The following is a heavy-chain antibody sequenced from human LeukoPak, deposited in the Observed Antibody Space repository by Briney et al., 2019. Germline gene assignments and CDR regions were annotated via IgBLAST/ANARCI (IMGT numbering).Heavy chain of an antibody. V-gene: IGHV3-74*01. CDR3: AASRWSGALDF. D-gene: IGHD3-3*01. CDR2: IDRDGFPT. CDR1: GFIFRDYW. Sequence: PGGSLRLSCATSGFIFRDYWMLWVRQVPGKGLIWVSRIDRDGFPTIYADSVKGRFTVSRNNARNTLYLQMNNLRDKDSAVYYCAASRWSGALDFWGKGSLVTVSS. J-gene: IGHJ4*02.